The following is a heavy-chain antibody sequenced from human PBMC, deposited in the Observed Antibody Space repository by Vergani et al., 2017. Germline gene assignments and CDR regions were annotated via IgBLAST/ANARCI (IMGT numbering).Heavy chain of an antibody. Sequence: QVQLVESGGGLVKPGGSLRLSCAASGFTFSDYYMSWIRQAPGKGLEWVASISGSSSYVFYRDSVEGRFTITRDNAKNSLYLQMNSLRAEDTALYYCVKDIAASGNYWYFDLWGRGTLVTVSS. D-gene: IGHD6-13*01. V-gene: IGHV3-11*05. CDR1: GFTFSDYY. J-gene: IGHJ2*01. CDR2: ISGSSSYV. CDR3: VKDIAASGNYWYFDL.